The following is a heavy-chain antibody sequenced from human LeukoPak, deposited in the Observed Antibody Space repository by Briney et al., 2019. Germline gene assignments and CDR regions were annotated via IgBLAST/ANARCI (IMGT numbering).Heavy chain of an antibody. V-gene: IGHV1-18*01. CDR3: ASLKNYYDSSGYLVTDAFDI. D-gene: IGHD3-22*01. CDR2: ISPYNGNT. CDR1: GYTFTSYD. Sequence: ASVKVSCKASGYTFTSYDINWVRQATGQGLEWMGWISPYNGNTNYAQKLQGRVTMTTDTSTSTAYMELRSLKSDDTAVYYCASLKNYYDSSGYLVTDAFDIWGQGTMVTVSS. J-gene: IGHJ3*02.